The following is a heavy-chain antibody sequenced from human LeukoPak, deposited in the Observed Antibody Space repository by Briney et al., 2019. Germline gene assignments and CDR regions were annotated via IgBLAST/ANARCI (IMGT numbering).Heavy chain of an antibody. V-gene: IGHV4-34*01. CDR3: ARMWGLIAVAGTGWYYYYYGMDV. Sequence: SETLSLTCAVYGGSFSGYYWSWIRQPPGKGLEWIGEINHSGSTNYNPSLKSRVTISVDTSKNRFSLKLSSVTAADTAVYYCARMWGLIAVAGTGWYYYYYGMDVWGQGTTVTVSS. D-gene: IGHD6-19*01. J-gene: IGHJ6*02. CDR2: INHSGST. CDR1: GGSFSGYY.